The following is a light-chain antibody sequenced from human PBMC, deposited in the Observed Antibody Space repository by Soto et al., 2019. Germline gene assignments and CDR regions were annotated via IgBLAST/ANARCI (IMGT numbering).Light chain of an antibody. CDR2: EVS. J-gene: IGLJ1*01. V-gene: IGLV2-14*01. Sequence: QSALTQPASVSGSPGQSITISCTGTSSDVGGYNYVSWYQQHPGKVPKLMIYEVSNRPSRVSNRFSGSKSGNTASLTISGLQAEDEADYYCSSYTRSSTPYVYGTGTKLTVL. CDR3: SSYTRSSTPYV. CDR1: SSDVGGYNY.